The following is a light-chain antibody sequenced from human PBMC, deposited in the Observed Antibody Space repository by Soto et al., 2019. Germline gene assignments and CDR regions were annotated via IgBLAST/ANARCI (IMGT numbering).Light chain of an antibody. CDR1: QSVSSSY. CDR2: GAS. J-gene: IGKJ5*01. Sequence: ETVLTQSPGTLSLSPGERVTLSCRASQSVSSSYLAWYQQKPGQAPRLLIYGASSRATAIPDRFSGSGSGTDFTLTISRLEPEDFAVYYCQQYGSSPPTFGQGTRLEIK. CDR3: QQYGSSPPT. V-gene: IGKV3-20*01.